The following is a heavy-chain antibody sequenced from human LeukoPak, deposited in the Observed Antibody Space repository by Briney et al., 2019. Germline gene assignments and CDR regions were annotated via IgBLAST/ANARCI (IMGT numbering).Heavy chain of an antibody. J-gene: IGHJ4*02. CDR1: GLAFGSYW. Sequence: GGSLRLSCAASGLAFGSYWMNWVRQAPGKGLEWVANMNQDGSEKNYVDSVKGRFTISRDNSKNTLYLQMNSLRAEDTAVYYCAREYRGSSWYVDWGQGTLVTVSS. V-gene: IGHV3-7*03. D-gene: IGHD6-13*01. CDR3: AREYRGSSWYVD. CDR2: MNQDGSEK.